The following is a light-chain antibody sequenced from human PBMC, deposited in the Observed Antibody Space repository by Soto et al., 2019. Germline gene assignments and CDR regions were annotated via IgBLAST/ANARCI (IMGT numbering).Light chain of an antibody. CDR3: GTWDDSLDVWV. J-gene: IGLJ3*02. CDR2: ANN. Sequence: QSVLTQTPSASGTPGQRASISCSGSTSNIGTNTVNWYQHLPGTAPKLLIYANNQRPSGVPDRFSGSKSGTSASLAISGLQSEDEADYSCGTWDDSLDVWVFGGGTKLTVL. CDR1: TSNIGTNT. V-gene: IGLV1-44*01.